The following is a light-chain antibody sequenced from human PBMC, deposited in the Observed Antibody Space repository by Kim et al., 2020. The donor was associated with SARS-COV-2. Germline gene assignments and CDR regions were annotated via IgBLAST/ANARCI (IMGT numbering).Light chain of an antibody. CDR2: GAT. Sequence: AAVGDRVTITCRASQGIRNYLAWYQQRPGKVPKLLIYGATTLQSGVPSRFSGRGSGTDFTRTIRSLQLEDVATYYCQKYNSAPRTFGQGTKVDIK. CDR1: QGIRNY. J-gene: IGKJ1*01. CDR3: QKYNSAPRT. V-gene: IGKV1-27*01.